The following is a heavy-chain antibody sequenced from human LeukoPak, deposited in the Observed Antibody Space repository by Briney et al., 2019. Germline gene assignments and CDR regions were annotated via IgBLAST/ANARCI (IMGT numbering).Heavy chain of an antibody. J-gene: IGHJ3*02. V-gene: IGHV4-59*11. CDR3: ARDLVTVTKGFDI. CDR1: DDPFSSHY. Sequence: SETLSLTCAVSDDPFSSHYWTWIRQPPGKGLEWIGYISYIGSTNYNPSLKSRVIISIDTSKNQFSLKLSSVTAADTAVYYCARDLVTVTKGFDIWGQGTVVSVSS. D-gene: IGHD4-17*01. CDR2: ISYIGST.